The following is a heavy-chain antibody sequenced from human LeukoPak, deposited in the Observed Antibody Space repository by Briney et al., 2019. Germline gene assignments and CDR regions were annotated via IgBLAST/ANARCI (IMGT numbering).Heavy chain of an antibody. V-gene: IGHV3-23*01. D-gene: IGHD3-16*02. J-gene: IGHJ4*02. CDR2: ISANGGST. Sequence: QPSETLSLTCAVYGGSFSGYYWSWIRQAPGKGLEWVSAISANGGSTHYADSVKGRFTISRDNSNNALYLQMNTLRAEDTAVFYCAKRYIGNYYFDSWGQGTLVTVSS. CDR3: AKRYIGNYYFDS. CDR1: GGSFSGYY.